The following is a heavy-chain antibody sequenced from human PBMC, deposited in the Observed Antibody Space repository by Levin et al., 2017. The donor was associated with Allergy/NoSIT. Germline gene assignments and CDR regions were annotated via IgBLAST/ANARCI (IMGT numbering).Heavy chain of an antibody. CDR1: GFTFSSHY. J-gene: IGHJ4*02. CDR2: VVSDGSVT. D-gene: IGHD2-2*01. V-gene: IGHV3-74*01. Sequence: GGSLRLSCAASGFTFSSHYMHWVRQVPGKGLVWVSRVVSDGSVTNYADSVKGRFTISRDNAKNTLYLQMDSLRAEDTAVYYCARGGCSSTSCLDYWGQGTLVTVSS. CDR3: ARGGCSSTSCLDY.